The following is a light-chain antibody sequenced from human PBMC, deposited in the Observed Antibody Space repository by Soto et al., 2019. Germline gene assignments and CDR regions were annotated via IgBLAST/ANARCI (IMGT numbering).Light chain of an antibody. V-gene: IGLV2-14*01. J-gene: IGLJ1*01. CDR1: SSDVGGYNY. CDR2: DVS. CDR3: SSYTSNSDYV. Sequence: QSVLTQPAPVSGSPRQSITIFCTGTSSDVGGYNYVSWYQQHPGKAPKLMIYDVSNRPSGVSNRFSGSKSGNTASLTISGLQAEDEAAYYCSSYTSNSDYVFGTGTEVTVL.